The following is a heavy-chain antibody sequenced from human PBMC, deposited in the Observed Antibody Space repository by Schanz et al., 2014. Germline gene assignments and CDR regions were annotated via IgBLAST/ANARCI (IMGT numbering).Heavy chain of an antibody. CDR3: ARGGVGEVAYIDY. V-gene: IGHV3-30*03. Sequence: VQLLESGGGLVQPGRSLRLSCAASGFMFSSYGMHWVRQAPGKGLEWVGVISYDGSKKSYADSVKGRFTIARDNSKNTLYLQMNSLRAEDTSVYYSARGGVGEVAYIDYWGQGTLVTVSS. J-gene: IGHJ4*02. CDR1: GFMFSSYG. CDR2: ISYDGSKK. D-gene: IGHD3-10*01.